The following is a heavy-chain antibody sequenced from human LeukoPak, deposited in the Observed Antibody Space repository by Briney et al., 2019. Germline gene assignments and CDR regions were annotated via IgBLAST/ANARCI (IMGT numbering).Heavy chain of an antibody. D-gene: IGHD3-3*01. J-gene: IGHJ4*02. Sequence: SETLSLTCTVSDGSISSSSYYWGWIRQPPGKGLEWIGSIYYSGSTNYNPSLKSRVTISVDTSKKQFSLKLSSVTAADTAVYYCARGHYDFWSGYHADFDYWGQGTLVTVSS. CDR1: DGSISSSSYY. CDR3: ARGHYDFWSGYHADFDY. CDR2: IYYSGST. V-gene: IGHV4-39*01.